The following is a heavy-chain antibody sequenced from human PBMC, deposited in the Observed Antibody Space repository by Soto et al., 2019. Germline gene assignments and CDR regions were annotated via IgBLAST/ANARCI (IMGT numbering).Heavy chain of an antibody. J-gene: IGHJ4*02. CDR1: GGTFSSYA. Sequence: SVKVSCKASGGTFSSYAISWVRQAPGQGLEWMGGIIPIFGTANYAQKFQGRVTITADESTSTAYMELSSLRSEDTAVYYCAGLGVDVAAAGYFDYWGQGTLVTVSS. CDR3: AGLGVDVAAAGYFDY. CDR2: IIPIFGTA. D-gene: IGHD6-13*01. V-gene: IGHV1-69*13.